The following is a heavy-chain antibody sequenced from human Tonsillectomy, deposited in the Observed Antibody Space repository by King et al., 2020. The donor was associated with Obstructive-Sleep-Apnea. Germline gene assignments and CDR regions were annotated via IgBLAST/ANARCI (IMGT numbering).Heavy chain of an antibody. D-gene: IGHD3-10*01. CDR1: GASISIGGYS. J-gene: IGHJ3*02. CDR3: VRISGATMVRGVIITGAFDI. V-gene: IGHV4-30-4*07. Sequence: VQLQESGPGLVKPSQTLSLTCSVSGASISIGGYSWSWVRQSPGKGLECIGYIYNSENTHYNPSLRSRVTISFETSKNQFSLMLNSVTAADTAVYYCVRISGATMVRGVIITGAFDIWGQGTRVTVSS. CDR2: IYNSENT.